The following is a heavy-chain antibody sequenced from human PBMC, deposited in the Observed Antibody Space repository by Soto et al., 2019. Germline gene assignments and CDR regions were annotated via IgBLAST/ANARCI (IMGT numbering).Heavy chain of an antibody. V-gene: IGHV1-46*01. D-gene: IGHD6-25*01. CDR2: ISPSSGGT. CDR3: ARNSALIAPASKAQEADSFYSMDV. Sequence: ASVKVSCKTSGYSFTNSLMHWVRQAPGQGLEWVGIISPSSGGTSYAQKFQGRVTMTRDTSTTTVYMELSSLRSEDTAVYFCARNSALIAPASKAQEADSFYSMDVWGQGTTVTVS. CDR1: GYSFTNSL. J-gene: IGHJ6*02.